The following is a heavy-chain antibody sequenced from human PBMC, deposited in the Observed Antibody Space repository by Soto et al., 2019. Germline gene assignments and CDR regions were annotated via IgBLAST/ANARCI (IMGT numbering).Heavy chain of an antibody. D-gene: IGHD2-2*01. Sequence: QVQLQESGPGLVKPSQTLSLTCTVSGGSISSGGYYWSWIRQHPGKGLEWIGYIYYSGSTYYNPSLKSRVTLSVDTSKNQFSLKLSSVTAADTAVYYCARVFFGPVPAASFDDWGQGTLVTVSS. CDR3: ARVFFGPVPAASFDD. V-gene: IGHV4-31*03. J-gene: IGHJ4*02. CDR1: GGSISSGGYY. CDR2: IYYSGST.